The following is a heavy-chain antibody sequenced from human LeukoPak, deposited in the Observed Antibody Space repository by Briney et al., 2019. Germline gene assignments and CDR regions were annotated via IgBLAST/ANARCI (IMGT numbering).Heavy chain of an antibody. CDR1: GGSISSSSYS. J-gene: IGHJ2*01. D-gene: IGHD3-10*01. CDR3: ARVYYGSGTRFDL. Sequence: PSETLSLTCTVSGGSISSSSYSWGWIRQPPGKGLEWIGGIYYSGSTYYNPSLKSRVTISVDTSKNQLSLKLSSVTAADTAVYYCARVYYGSGTRFDLWGRGTLVTVSS. V-gene: IGHV4-39*07. CDR2: IYYSGST.